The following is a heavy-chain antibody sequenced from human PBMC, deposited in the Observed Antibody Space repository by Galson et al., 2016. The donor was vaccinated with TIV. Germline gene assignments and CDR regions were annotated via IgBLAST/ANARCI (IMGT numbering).Heavy chain of an antibody. CDR3: VREGSTVTMHHYFGMDV. J-gene: IGHJ6*02. V-gene: IGHV4-38-2*02. Sequence: SETLSLTCAVSGYSINSGYYWGWIRQPPGKGLQWIGSIYESGTTYYNPSLKSRLTMSVDTSKNQFSLKLSSVSAADPAVYYCVREGSTVTMHHYFGMDVWGQGTSVTVSS. CDR1: GYSINSGYY. CDR2: IYESGTT. D-gene: IGHD4-17*01.